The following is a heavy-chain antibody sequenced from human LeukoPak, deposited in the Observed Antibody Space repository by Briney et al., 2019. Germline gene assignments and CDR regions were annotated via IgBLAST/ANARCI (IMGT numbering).Heavy chain of an antibody. CDR2: ISGSGGST. D-gene: IGHD5-18*01. CDR1: GFTFSSYA. J-gene: IGHJ4*02. Sequence: GGSLRLSCAASGFTFSSYAMSWVRQAPGKGLEWVSAISGSGGSTYYADSVKGRFTISRDNSKNTLYLQMNSLRAEDTAVYYCAKAAGAGIQLWLPTYYFDYWGQGTLVTVSS. V-gene: IGHV3-23*01. CDR3: AKAAGAGIQLWLPTYYFDY.